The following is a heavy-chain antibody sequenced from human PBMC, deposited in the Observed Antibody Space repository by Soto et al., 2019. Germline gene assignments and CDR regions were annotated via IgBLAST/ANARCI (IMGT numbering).Heavy chain of an antibody. D-gene: IGHD1-26*01. V-gene: IGHV1-18*01. CDR2: MSGYNGNT. J-gene: IGHJ6*02. CDR1: GYTLSMSG. Sequence: ASVKVSCKASGYTLSMSGISWVRQAPGQGLEWMGWMSGYNGNTNYEQKFQDRVTMTTDNSKNTLYLQMNSLRADNTAVYYCARDMAGGTYNYYYGMDVWGQGTTVTVS. CDR3: ARDMAGGTYNYYYGMDV.